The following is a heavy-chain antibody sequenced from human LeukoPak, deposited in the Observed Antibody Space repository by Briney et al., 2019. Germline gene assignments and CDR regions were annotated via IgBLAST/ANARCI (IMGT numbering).Heavy chain of an antibody. V-gene: IGHV4-61*02. D-gene: IGHD6-13*01. CDR1: GGSISSGSYY. J-gene: IGHJ5*02. Sequence: SQTLSLTCTVSGGSISSGSYYWSWIRQPAGKGLEWIGRIYTSGSTNYNPSLKSRVTISVDTSKNQFSLKLSSVTAADTAVYHCARHGSSSSWYGEFDPWGQGTLVIVSS. CDR3: ARHGSSSSWYGEFDP. CDR2: IYTSGST.